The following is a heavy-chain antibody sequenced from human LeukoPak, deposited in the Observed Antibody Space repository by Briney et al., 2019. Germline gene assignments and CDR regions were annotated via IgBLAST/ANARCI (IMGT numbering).Heavy chain of an antibody. J-gene: IGHJ5*02. CDR3: AGYGSGSPGWFDP. D-gene: IGHD3-10*01. Sequence: PSETLSLTCTVSGASINTYYWSWIRQPPGKGLEWIGYIYYSGTTSYNPSLKTRVTISIDTSKNQFSLKLSSVTAADTAVYYCAGYGSGSPGWFDPWGQGTLVTVSS. CDR1: GASINTYY. V-gene: IGHV4-59*01. CDR2: IYYSGTT.